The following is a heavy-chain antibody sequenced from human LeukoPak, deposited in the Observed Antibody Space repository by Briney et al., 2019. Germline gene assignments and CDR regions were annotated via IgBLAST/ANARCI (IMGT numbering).Heavy chain of an antibody. CDR3: AREDY. V-gene: IGHV4-30-2*01. CDR1: GGSISGGGYS. Sequence: PSQTPSLTCAVSGGSISGGGYSWSWIRQPPGKGLEWIGYIYHSGSTYYNPSLKSRVTISVDRSKNQFSLKLSSVTAADTAVYYCAREDYWGQGTLVTVSS. CDR2: IYHSGST. J-gene: IGHJ4*02.